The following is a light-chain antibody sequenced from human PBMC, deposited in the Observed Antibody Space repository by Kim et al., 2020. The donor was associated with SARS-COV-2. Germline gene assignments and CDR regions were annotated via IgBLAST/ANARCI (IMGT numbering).Light chain of an antibody. J-gene: IGLJ2*01. Sequence: QRVTISCNGGSSNIGAGYDVHWYQQVPGTAPKHLIYGNTNRPSGVPDRFSGSRSGTSASLAITGLQAEDEADYYCQSYDSSLSGVVFGGGTQLTVL. CDR3: QSYDSSLSGVV. V-gene: IGLV1-40*01. CDR1: SSNIGAGYD. CDR2: GNT.